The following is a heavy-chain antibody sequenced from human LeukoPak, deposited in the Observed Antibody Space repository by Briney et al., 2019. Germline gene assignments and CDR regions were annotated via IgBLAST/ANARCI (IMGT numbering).Heavy chain of an antibody. J-gene: IGHJ5*02. CDR1: GFTFSTST. D-gene: IGHD6-19*01. Sequence: GGSLRLSCAASGFTFSTSTMNWVRQAPGKGLEWVSSISSSNDYIYYADSVKGRFTISRDNAKNSLYLQMNSLRAEDTPVYYCVRIPNSAGFPNWFAPGAREPWSPSPQ. V-gene: IGHV3-21*01. CDR2: ISSSNDYI. CDR3: VRIPNSAGFPNWFAP.